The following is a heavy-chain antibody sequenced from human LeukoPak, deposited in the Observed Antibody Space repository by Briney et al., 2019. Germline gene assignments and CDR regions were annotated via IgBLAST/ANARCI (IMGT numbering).Heavy chain of an antibody. CDR3: ARSEPAPEEFAH. J-gene: IGHJ4*02. D-gene: IGHD1-14*01. CDR1: GGSINNYY. V-gene: IGHV4-4*09. CDR2: ISTTGTT. Sequence: PSETLSLTCTVSGGSINNYYWSWIRQPPGKGLEWIGYISTTGTTNSSPSLKSRVTMSLDTSKNQFSLKLNSVTAADTAIYYCARSEPAPEEFAHWGQGTLVTVSS.